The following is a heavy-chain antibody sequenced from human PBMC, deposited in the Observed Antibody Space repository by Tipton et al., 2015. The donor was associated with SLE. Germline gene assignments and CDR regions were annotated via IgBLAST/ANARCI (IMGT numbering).Heavy chain of an antibody. V-gene: IGHV3-48*03. CDR3: ARRYFDSMGPLYY. CDR2: ISSSGSTI. Sequence: GSLRLSCAASGFTFSSYEMNWVRQAPGKGLEWVSYISSSGSTIYYADSVKGRFTISRDNAKNSLYLQMNSLRAEDTAVYYCARRYFDSMGPLYYWGQGTLVTVSS. D-gene: IGHD3-9*01. J-gene: IGHJ4*02. CDR1: GFTFSSYE.